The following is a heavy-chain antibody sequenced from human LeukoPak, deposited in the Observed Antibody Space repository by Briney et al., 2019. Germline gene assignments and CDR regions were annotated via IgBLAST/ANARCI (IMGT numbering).Heavy chain of an antibody. CDR1: GGSFSGYH. V-gene: IGHV4-34*01. D-gene: IGHD3-22*01. CDR3: ARGRHDITMIVVVMTSVSYYLDV. J-gene: IGHJ6*03. Sequence: SETLSLTCAVYGGSFSGYHWTWIRQSPGKGLEWIGDINPSGSTYYNPSLKSQLTISVDTSKNQFSPKLRSVTAADTAVYYCARGRHDITMIVVVMTSVSYYLDVWGKGTTVTVS. CDR2: INPSGST.